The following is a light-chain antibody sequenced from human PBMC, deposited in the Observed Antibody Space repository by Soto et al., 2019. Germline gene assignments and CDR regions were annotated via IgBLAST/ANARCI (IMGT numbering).Light chain of an antibody. CDR1: QSSSDY. Sequence: DIQMTQSPSSLSASIGDRVTITCRASQSSSDYLNWYQQKPGNAPKLLIYSASTLHSGVPSRFSGSGSGTDFTLTISSLQPEDFATYYCQQSYRTPRTFGQGTKVEIK. V-gene: IGKV1-39*01. CDR2: SAS. CDR3: QQSYRTPRT. J-gene: IGKJ1*01.